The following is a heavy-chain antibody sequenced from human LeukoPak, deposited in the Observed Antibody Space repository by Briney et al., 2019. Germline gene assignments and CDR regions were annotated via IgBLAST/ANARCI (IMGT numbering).Heavy chain of an antibody. CDR3: ATGVIKYYYYGMDV. Sequence: ASVKVSCKASGYTFTSYGISWVRQAPGKGLEWMGGFDPEDGETIYAQKFQGRVTMTEDTSTDTAYMELSSLRSEDTAVYYCATGVIKYYYYGMDVWGQGTTVTVSS. D-gene: IGHD2-21*01. V-gene: IGHV1-24*01. CDR1: GYTFTSYG. J-gene: IGHJ6*02. CDR2: FDPEDGET.